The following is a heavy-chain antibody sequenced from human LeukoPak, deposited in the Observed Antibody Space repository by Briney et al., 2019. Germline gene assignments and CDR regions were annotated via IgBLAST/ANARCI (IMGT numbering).Heavy chain of an antibody. CDR1: GLTFDDYA. CDR2: INWNGGST. V-gene: IGHV3-20*04. J-gene: IGHJ4*02. D-gene: IGHD3-3*01. CDR3: ARVKGSGYRNSIDY. Sequence: AGGSLRLSCAASGLTFDDYAMNWVRQAPGKGLEWVSGINWNGGSTYYRDSVKGRFTISRDNAKNSLYLQMNSLRAEDTALYYCARVKGSGYRNSIDYWGQGTLVTVSS.